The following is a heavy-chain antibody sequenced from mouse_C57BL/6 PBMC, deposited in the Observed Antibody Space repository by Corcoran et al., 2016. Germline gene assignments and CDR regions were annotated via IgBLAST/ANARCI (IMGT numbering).Heavy chain of an antibody. V-gene: IGHV9-3*01. J-gene: IGHJ3*01. D-gene: IGHD3-3*01. CDR1: GYTFTTYG. CDR3: ARGDVGFAY. Sequence: QIQLVQSGPELKKPGETVKISCKASGYTFTTYGMSWVKQAPGKGLKWMGWINTYSGVPTYADDFKGRFAFSLETSASTAYLQINNLKNEDTATYLGARGDVGFAYWGQGTLVTVSA. CDR2: INTYSGVP.